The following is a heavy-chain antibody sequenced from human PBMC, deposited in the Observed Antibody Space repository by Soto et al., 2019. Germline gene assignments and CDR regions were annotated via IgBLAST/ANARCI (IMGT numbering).Heavy chain of an antibody. D-gene: IGHD2-2*01. CDR3: ILHCTSMSCYGYPGFDV. CDR2: IIPVFGRA. Sequence: SVKGSCKASGGTLNSFLMGWVRQAPGQGLEWMGGIIPVFGRATYAQKCQGRVSITADESTNTVYMELSGLKSEDTAVYYCILHCTSMSCYGYPGFDVWGQGTTVTVSS. V-gene: IGHV1-69*13. CDR1: GGTLNSFL. J-gene: IGHJ6*02.